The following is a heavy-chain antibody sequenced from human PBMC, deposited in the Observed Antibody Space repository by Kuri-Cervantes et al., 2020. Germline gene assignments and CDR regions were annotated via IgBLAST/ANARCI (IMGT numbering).Heavy chain of an antibody. J-gene: IGHJ4*02. CDR2: VSWSCSRT. CDR1: GFTFRNSD. Sequence: GESLKISCAASGFTFRNSDMDWVHQAPGKGLEWVSGVSWSCSRTQYADSVKGRFIISRDNAKKLLYLQMNSLRVEDTAVYFCARDPPGLVPEDYWGQGTLVTVSS. D-gene: IGHD1-26*01. V-gene: IGHV3-19*01. CDR3: ARDPPGLVPEDY.